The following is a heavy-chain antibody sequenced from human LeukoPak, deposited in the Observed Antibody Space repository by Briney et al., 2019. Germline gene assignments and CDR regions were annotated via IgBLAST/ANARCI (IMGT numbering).Heavy chain of an antibody. CDR2: VFHSGTT. J-gene: IGHJ3*02. D-gene: IGHD5-24*01. Sequence: PSETLCLTCNVSGESLTSHSLSLIRQTPGKGLYWIGYVFHSGTTNYSPSLKSRVTISLDTSKKEFYLRLASMTAADNAVYYCARRMATVTDAFDIWGRGTMVSVSS. V-gene: IGHV4-59*08. CDR1: GESLTSHS. CDR3: ARRMATVTDAFDI.